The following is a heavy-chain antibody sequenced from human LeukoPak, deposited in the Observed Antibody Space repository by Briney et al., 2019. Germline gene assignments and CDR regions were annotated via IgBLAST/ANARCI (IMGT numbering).Heavy chain of an antibody. CDR1: GFTFSSYS. V-gene: IGHV3-21*01. CDR2: ISSSSSYI. J-gene: IGHJ4*02. Sequence: GGSLRLSCAASGFTFSSYSMNWVRQAPGKGLEWVSSISSSSSYIYYADSVKGRFTISRDNAKNSLYLQMNSLRAEDTAVYYCAINHRDGYSELGYWGQGTLVTVSS. CDR3: AINHRDGYSELGY. D-gene: IGHD5-24*01.